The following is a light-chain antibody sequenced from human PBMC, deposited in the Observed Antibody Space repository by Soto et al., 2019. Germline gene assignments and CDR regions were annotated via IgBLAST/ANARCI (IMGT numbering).Light chain of an antibody. Sequence: EIVLTQSPATLSLSPGERATLSCRASQSVSSYLAWYQQKPGQAPRLLIYDASNRATGIPARFSGSGSGTDFTLTNNSLEPEDFAVYYCQQRSNWPCFGPGTKVDIK. J-gene: IGKJ3*01. CDR1: QSVSSY. CDR3: QQRSNWPC. V-gene: IGKV3-11*01. CDR2: DAS.